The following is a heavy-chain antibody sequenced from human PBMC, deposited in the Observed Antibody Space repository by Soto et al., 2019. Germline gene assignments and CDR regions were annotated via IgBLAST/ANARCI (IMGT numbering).Heavy chain of an antibody. V-gene: IGHV3-21*02. Sequence: EVQLVESGGGLVKPGGSLRLSCAASGFTFSSFSMNWVRQAPGKGLEWVSSISGNSRYIYYADSQKGRFTVSRDNAKNSLYLQMNSLRAEGTAVYYCARDRGDYEGLVPYYFDHWGQGTLVTVSS. J-gene: IGHJ4*02. CDR3: ARDRGDYEGLVPYYFDH. D-gene: IGHD4-17*01. CDR2: ISGNSRYI. CDR1: GFTFSSFS.